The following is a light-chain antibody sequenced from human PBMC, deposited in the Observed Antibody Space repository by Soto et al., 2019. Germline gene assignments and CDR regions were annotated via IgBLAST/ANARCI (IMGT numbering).Light chain of an antibody. CDR3: NSYTNSSAVV. Sequence: QSVLTQPASVSGSPGQSITISCAGTRDDIGVYDYVSWYQQHPGNAPKLLVYEVTNRPSGVSDRFSGSKSGNTASLTISGLQAEDEADYYCNSYTNSSAVVFGGGTK. J-gene: IGLJ2*01. V-gene: IGLV2-14*01. CDR2: EVT. CDR1: RDDIGVYDY.